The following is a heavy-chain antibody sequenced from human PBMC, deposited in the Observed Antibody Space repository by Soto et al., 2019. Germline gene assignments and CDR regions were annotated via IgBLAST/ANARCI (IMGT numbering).Heavy chain of an antibody. V-gene: IGHV3-30*18. CDR2: ISYDGSNK. CDR3: AKDWVAAAIGDY. CDR1: GFTFSSYG. Sequence: QVQLVESGGGVVQPGRSLRLSCAASGFTFSSYGMHWVRQAPGKGLEWVAVISYDGSNKYYADSVKGRFTISRDNSKNTLYLQMNSLRAEDTAVYYCAKDWVAAAIGDYWGQGTLVTVSS. D-gene: IGHD6-13*01. J-gene: IGHJ4*02.